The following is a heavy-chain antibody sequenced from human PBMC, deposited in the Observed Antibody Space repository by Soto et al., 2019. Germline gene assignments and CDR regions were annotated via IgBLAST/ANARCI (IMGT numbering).Heavy chain of an antibody. D-gene: IGHD5-18*01. CDR1: GGSISSYY. CDR3: VREIRVMDTAMAYFDY. V-gene: IGHV4-59*01. CDR2: IYYSGST. Sequence: SETLSLTCTVSGGSISSYYWSWIRQPPGKGLEWIGYIYYSGSTNYNPSLKSRVTISVDTSKNQFSLKLSSVTAADTAVYYCVREIRVMDTAMAYFDYWGQGTLVTVSS. J-gene: IGHJ4*02.